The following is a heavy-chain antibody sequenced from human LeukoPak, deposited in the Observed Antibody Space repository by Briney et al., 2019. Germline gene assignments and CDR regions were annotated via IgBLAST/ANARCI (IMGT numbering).Heavy chain of an antibody. J-gene: IGHJ4*02. V-gene: IGHV3-30*04. D-gene: IGHD3-10*01. Sequence: GGSPRLSCAASGFTFSSYAMHWVRQAPGKGLEWVAVISCDGSNKYYADSVKGRFTISRDNSKNTLYLQMNSLRAEDTAVYYCARDMSYYGSGSFNYWGQGTLVTVSS. CDR3: ARDMSYYGSGSFNY. CDR1: GFTFSSYA. CDR2: ISCDGSNK.